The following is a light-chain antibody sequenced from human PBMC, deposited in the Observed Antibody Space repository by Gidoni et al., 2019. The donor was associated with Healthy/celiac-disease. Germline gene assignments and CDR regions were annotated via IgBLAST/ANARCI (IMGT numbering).Light chain of an antibody. CDR3: SSYTSSSTYV. V-gene: IGLV2-14*03. CDR2: NVS. CDR1: SSDVGGYNY. Sequence: QSALTPPASVSGSPGQSITISCTGTSSDVGGYNYVSWYQQHPGKAPKLMNYNVSNRPSGVSNRFSGSKSGNTASLTISGLQAEDEADYYCSSYTSSSTYVFGTGTKVTVL. J-gene: IGLJ1*01.